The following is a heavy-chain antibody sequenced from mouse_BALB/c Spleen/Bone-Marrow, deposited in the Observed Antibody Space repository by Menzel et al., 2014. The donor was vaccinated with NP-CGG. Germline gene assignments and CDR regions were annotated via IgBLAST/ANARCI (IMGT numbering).Heavy chain of an antibody. V-gene: IGHV3-1*02. Sequence: DVKLQESGPDLVKPSQSLSLTCTVTGYSITSTYSWHWIRQFPGNKLEWMGYIHYSGSAYYNPSLKSRISITRDASKNQFFLQLHSVTTADTATYYCASTGTRGFAYWGQGTLVTVSA. D-gene: IGHD4-1*02. CDR1: GYSITSTYS. CDR3: ASTGTRGFAY. CDR2: IHYSGSA. J-gene: IGHJ3*01.